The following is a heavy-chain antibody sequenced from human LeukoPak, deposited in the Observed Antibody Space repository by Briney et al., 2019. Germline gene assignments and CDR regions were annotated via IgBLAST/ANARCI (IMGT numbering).Heavy chain of an antibody. CDR1: AGSISSYY. V-gene: IGHV4-59*01. J-gene: IGHJ4*02. CDR2: IYYSGST. D-gene: IGHD3-22*01. Sequence: PSETLSHTCTVSAGSISSYYWSWIRQSPGKGLEWIGYIYYSGSTNYNPSLMSRLTISVDTSKNQFSLKLSSVTAADTAVYYCARIRYDSLGYLDHWGQGIMVTVSS. CDR3: ARIRYDSLGYLDH.